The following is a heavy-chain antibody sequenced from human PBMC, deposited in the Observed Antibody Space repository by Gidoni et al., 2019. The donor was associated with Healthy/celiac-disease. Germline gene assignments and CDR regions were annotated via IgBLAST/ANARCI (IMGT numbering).Heavy chain of an antibody. D-gene: IGHD3-10*01. J-gene: IGHJ5*02. Sequence: QVQLVQSGAEVKKPGASVKVSCKASGYTFTSYAMHWVRQAPGQRLEWMGWINAGNGNTKYSQKFQGRVTITRDTSASTAYMELSSLRSEDTAVYYCARDGFTMVRGVIITSSGIDPWGQGTLVTVSS. CDR2: INAGNGNT. CDR1: GYTFTSYA. V-gene: IGHV1-3*01. CDR3: ARDGFTMVRGVIITSSGIDP.